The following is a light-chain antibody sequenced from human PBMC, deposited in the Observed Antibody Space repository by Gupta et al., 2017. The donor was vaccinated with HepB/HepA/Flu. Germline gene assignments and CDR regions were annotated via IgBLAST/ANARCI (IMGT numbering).Light chain of an antibody. V-gene: IGKV3-11*01. CDR2: DAS. CDR1: QSVSSY. CDR3: QQRSNWLT. J-gene: IGKJ4*01. Sequence: EIVLTQSPATLSLSPGERATLSCRASQSVSSYLAWYQQKPGQAPRLLIYDASNRATGITARFSGSGSGKDFTLTISSLEHEDFAVYYWQQRSNWLTFGGGTKVEIK.